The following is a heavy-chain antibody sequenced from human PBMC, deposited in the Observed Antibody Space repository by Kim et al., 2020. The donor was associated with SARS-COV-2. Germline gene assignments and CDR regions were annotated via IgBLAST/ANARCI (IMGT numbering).Heavy chain of an antibody. CDR2: IIPIFGTA. CDR3: ARQYYYDSSGYYWFDS. D-gene: IGHD3-22*01. Sequence: SVKVSCKASGGTFSSYAISWVRQAPGQGLEWMGGIIPIFGTANYAQKFQGRVTITADESTSTAYMELSSLRSEDTAVYYCARQYYYDSSGYYWFDSWGQGTLVTVSS. V-gene: IGHV1-69*13. CDR1: GGTFSSYA. J-gene: IGHJ5*01.